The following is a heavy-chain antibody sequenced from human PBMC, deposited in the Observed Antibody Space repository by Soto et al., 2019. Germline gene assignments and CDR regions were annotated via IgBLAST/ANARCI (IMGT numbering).Heavy chain of an antibody. V-gene: IGHV4-59*01. D-gene: IGHD2-2*01. Sequence: PSETLSLTCTVSGDSISSYYWSWIRQPPGKGLEWIGYIYYSGSTIYNPSLKSRVTISVDTSKNQFSLKLSSVTAADTAVYYCARSYCISTSCYYYGMDVWGQGTTVTVSS. CDR1: GDSISSYY. J-gene: IGHJ6*02. CDR3: ARSYCISTSCYYYGMDV. CDR2: IYYSGST.